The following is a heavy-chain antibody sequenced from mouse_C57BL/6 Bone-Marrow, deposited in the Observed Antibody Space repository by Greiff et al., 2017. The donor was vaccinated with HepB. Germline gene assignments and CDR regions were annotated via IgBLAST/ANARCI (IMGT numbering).Heavy chain of an antibody. J-gene: IGHJ2*01. Sequence: QVQLQQPGAELVKPGASVKLSCKASGYTFTSYWMHWVKQWPGQGLEWIGMIHPNSGSTNYNEKFKSKATLTVDKSSSTAYMQLSSLTSEDSAVYYCAREGYGSSGYWGQGTTLTVSS. V-gene: IGHV1-64*01. CDR3: AREGYGSSGY. D-gene: IGHD1-1*01. CDR1: GYTFTSYW. CDR2: IHPNSGST.